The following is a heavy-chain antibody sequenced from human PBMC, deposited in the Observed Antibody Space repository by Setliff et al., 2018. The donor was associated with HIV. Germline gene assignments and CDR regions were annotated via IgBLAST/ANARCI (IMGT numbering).Heavy chain of an antibody. Sequence: SVKVSCKASRKTISNFAISWVRQAPGQGLEWMGGIIPVFGTANYAQKFQGSLTITADESTSTAYMELNRLRAEDTAVYYCAKETFYYDSSGYWPEPGYYFDYWGQGTLVTVSS. CDR3: AKETFYYDSSGYWPEPGYYFDY. CDR2: IIPVFGTA. J-gene: IGHJ4*02. CDR1: RKTISNFA. D-gene: IGHD3-22*01. V-gene: IGHV1-69*13.